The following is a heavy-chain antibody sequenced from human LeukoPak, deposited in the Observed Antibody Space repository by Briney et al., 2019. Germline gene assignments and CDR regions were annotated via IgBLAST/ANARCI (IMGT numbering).Heavy chain of an antibody. CDR2: IWYDGSNK. Sequence: PGRSLRLSCAASGFTFSNYVMHWVRQAPGKGLEWVAVIWYDGSNKYCADSVKGRFTISRDNSKNTLYLQMNSLRAEDTAVYYCARALTSLVSPYSIRVYWGQGTLVAVSS. CDR3: ARALTSLVSPYSIRVY. CDR1: GFTFSNYV. J-gene: IGHJ4*02. V-gene: IGHV3-33*01. D-gene: IGHD4-11*01.